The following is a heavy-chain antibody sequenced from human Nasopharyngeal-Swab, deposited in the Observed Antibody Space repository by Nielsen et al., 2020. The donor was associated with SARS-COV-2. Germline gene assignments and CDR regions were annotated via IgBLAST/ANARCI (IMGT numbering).Heavy chain of an antibody. CDR3: AKRLSCTSTGCYAFDY. V-gene: IGHV3-23*01. Sequence: GESLKISCTASGFTFTTYAMSWVRQAPGRGLEWVSAISGIGDRTYYADSVQGRFTISRDNSKNTLYLQMNSLRAEDTAVYYCAKRLSCTSTGCYAFDYWGQGTLVTVSS. J-gene: IGHJ4*02. CDR2: ISGIGDRT. D-gene: IGHD2-2*01. CDR1: GFTFTTYA.